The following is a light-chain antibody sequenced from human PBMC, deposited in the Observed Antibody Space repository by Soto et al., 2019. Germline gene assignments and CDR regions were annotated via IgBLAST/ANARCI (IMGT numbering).Light chain of an antibody. Sequence: AIQMTQSPSSLSASVGDTVTITCRASQAIRRDLGWYQQKPGEAPKLLIYAASSLQSGVPSRFSGSGSGTDFTLTISSLQPEDFATYYCLQDYNYPYTFGQGTKLEIK. J-gene: IGKJ2*01. CDR2: AAS. V-gene: IGKV1-6*01. CDR1: QAIRRD. CDR3: LQDYNYPYT.